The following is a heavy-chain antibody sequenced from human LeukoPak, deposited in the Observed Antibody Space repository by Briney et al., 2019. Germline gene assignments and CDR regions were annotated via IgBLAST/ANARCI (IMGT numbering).Heavy chain of an antibody. J-gene: IGHJ4*02. Sequence: PGGSLRLSCAASGFTFSSYAMSWVRQAPGKGLEWVGRIKSKTDGGTTDYAAPVKGRFTISRDDSKNTLYLQMNSLKTEDTAVYYCTTGGIAAAALTDFDYWGQGTLVTVSS. V-gene: IGHV3-15*01. CDR1: GFTFSSYA. CDR3: TTGGIAAAALTDFDY. D-gene: IGHD6-13*01. CDR2: IKSKTDGGTT.